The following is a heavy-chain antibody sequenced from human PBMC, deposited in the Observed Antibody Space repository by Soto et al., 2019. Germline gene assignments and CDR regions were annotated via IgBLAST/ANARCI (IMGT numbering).Heavy chain of an antibody. CDR3: ARDSEDGYSSGFGAFDI. Sequence: QVQLQESGPGLVKPSETLSLTCTVSGGSICSYYWSWIRQPPGKGLEWIGYIYYSGSTNYNPSLKSRVTISVDTSKNQFSLKLSSVTAADTAVYYCARDSEDGYSSGFGAFDIWGQGTMVTVSS. D-gene: IGHD6-19*01. V-gene: IGHV4-59*01. CDR2: IYYSGST. CDR1: GGSICSYY. J-gene: IGHJ3*02.